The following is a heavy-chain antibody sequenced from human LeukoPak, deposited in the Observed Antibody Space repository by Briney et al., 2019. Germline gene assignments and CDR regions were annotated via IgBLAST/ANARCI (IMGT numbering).Heavy chain of an antibody. D-gene: IGHD6-19*01. CDR1: GGSISSSNW. J-gene: IGHJ4*02. Sequence: PSETLSLTCAVSGGSISSSNWWSWVRQPPGKGLEWIGEINHSGSTNYNPSLKSRVTISVDTSKNQFSLELNSVTAADTAVYYCARHRRSSGWYGYYFEFWGQGSLVIVSS. CDR2: INHSGST. V-gene: IGHV4-4*02. CDR3: ARHRRSSGWYGYYFEF.